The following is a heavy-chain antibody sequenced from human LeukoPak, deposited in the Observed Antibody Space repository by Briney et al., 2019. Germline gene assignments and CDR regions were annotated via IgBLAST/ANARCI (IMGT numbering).Heavy chain of an antibody. D-gene: IGHD1-20*01. V-gene: IGHV3-30*04. CDR2: ISDGGSNK. Sequence: GGSLRLSCAVSGFTFSSYAIHWVRQAPGKGLEWVAVISDGGSNKYYADSVKGRFSISRDNSKNTLYLQMNSLRAEDTAVYYCARGKGNWCFGYWGQGTLVTVSS. J-gene: IGHJ4*02. CDR3: ARGKGNWCFGY. CDR1: GFTFSSYA.